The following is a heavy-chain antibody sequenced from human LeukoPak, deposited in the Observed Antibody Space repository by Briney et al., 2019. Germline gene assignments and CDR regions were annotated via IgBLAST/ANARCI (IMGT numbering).Heavy chain of an antibody. J-gene: IGHJ6*03. V-gene: IGHV1-8*01. CDR3: ARALSWTTESYYYMDV. Sequence: ASVKVSCKASGYTFTSYDINWVRQAAGQGLEWMGWMNPNSGNTGYAQKFQGRVTMTKNTSITTAYMDLSSLRSEDTAVYYCARALSWTTESYYYMDVWGKGTTVTVSS. D-gene: IGHD3/OR15-3a*01. CDR1: GYTFTSYD. CDR2: MNPNSGNT.